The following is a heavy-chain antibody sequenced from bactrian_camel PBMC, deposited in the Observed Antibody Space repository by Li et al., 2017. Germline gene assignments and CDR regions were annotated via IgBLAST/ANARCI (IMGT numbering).Heavy chain of an antibody. CDR1: GLSVSDSS. D-gene: IGHD2*01. J-gene: IGHJ4*01. V-gene: IGHV3S55*01. CDR2: IRRDDLT. Sequence: HVQLVESGGGSVQTGGSLRLSCAPSGLSVSDSSMAWFRQSPGKEPEAVAAIRRDDLTAYTDSVRGRFTISRDNAKNTLYLQMDSLKPEDTAIYYCAADQWAFGLGNAYRYWGQGTQVTVS. CDR3: AADQWAFGLGNAYRY.